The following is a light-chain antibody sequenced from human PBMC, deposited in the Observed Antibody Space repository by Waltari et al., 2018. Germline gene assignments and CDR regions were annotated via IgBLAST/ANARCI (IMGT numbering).Light chain of an antibody. CDR3: AAWDDSLSRLV. V-gene: IGLV1-47*01. Sequence: QSVLTQPPSTSGTPGQRVTISCSGSSSNIGTNFVYWYQQLPGTAPKLPIFKDNQRPSGVPDRFSDSRSGTSASLAISGLRSEDEADYYCAAWDDSLSRLVFGGGTKLTVL. CDR2: KDN. CDR1: SSNIGTNF. J-gene: IGLJ3*02.